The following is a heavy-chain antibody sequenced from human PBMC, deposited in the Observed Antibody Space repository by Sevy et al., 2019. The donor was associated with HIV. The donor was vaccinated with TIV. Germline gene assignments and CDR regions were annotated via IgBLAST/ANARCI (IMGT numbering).Heavy chain of an antibody. Sequence: GGSLRLSCAASGFTFCSYTMNWVRQAPGKGLEWVSSISSSSDHIYYIDTVKGRFTSSRDNAKNSMYLQMNSLRADDTAVYYCAREGDYSRSSPHVPDFWGQGTLVTVSS. V-gene: IGHV3-21*01. D-gene: IGHD6-6*01. CDR2: ISSSSDHI. CDR1: GFTFCSYT. J-gene: IGHJ4*02. CDR3: AREGDYSRSSPHVPDF.